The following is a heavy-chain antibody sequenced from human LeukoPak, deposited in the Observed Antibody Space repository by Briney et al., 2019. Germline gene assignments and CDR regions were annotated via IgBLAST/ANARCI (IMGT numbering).Heavy chain of an antibody. CDR2: INPNSGGT. CDR1: GYTFTGYY. Sequence: ASVKVSCKASGYTFTGYYMHWVRQAPGQGLEWMGWINPNSGGTNYAQKFQGRVTMTRDTSISTAYMELSRLRSDDTAVYYCARISSHHWGSYRFVLDYWGQGTLVTVSS. CDR3: ARISSHHWGSYRFVLDY. D-gene: IGHD3-16*02. V-gene: IGHV1-2*02. J-gene: IGHJ4*02.